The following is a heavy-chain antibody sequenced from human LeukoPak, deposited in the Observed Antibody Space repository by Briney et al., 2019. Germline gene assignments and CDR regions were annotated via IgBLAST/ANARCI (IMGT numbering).Heavy chain of an antibody. J-gene: IGHJ6*02. CDR2: INHSGST. CDR1: GGSFSGYY. CDR3: ARGFCGGDCYSYCYYGMDV. D-gene: IGHD2-21*02. Sequence: SETLSLTCAVYGGSFSGYYWSWIRQPPGKGLEWIGEINHSGSTNYNPSLKSRVTISVDTSKNQFSLKLSSVTAADTAVYYCARGFCGGDCYSYCYYGMDVWGQGTTVTVSS. V-gene: IGHV4-34*01.